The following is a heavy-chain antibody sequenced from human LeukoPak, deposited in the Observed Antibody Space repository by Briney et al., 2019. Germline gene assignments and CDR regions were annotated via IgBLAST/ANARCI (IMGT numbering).Heavy chain of an antibody. Sequence: PSETLSLTCIVSGDSISSSSYYWGWVRQPPGKGLEWIGSIFSGSTYYNPSLKSRVTISLNTSKNQLSLNLRSVTAADTAVYYCARQGERPGISAYWGQGTLVTVSS. D-gene: IGHD1-26*01. CDR1: GDSISSSSYY. J-gene: IGHJ4*02. CDR2: IFSGST. V-gene: IGHV4-39*01. CDR3: ARQGERPGISAY.